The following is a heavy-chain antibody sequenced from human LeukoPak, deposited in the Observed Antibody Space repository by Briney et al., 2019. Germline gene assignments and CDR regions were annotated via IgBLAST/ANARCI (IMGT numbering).Heavy chain of an antibody. CDR3: ARTPSVPAASGDWFDP. Sequence: ASVKVSCKASGCTFSSYAISWVRQAPGQGLEWMGGIIPYFGTANYAQKFQGRVTITTDESTSTAYMELSSLRSEDTAVYYCARTPSVPAASGDWFDPWGQGTLVTVSS. CDR2: IIPYFGTA. J-gene: IGHJ5*02. D-gene: IGHD2-2*01. CDR1: GCTFSSYA. V-gene: IGHV1-69*05.